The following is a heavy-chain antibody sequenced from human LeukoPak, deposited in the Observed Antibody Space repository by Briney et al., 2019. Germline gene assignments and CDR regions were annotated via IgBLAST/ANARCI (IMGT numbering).Heavy chain of an antibody. CDR2: ISYDGSNK. Sequence: PGRSLRLSCAASGFTFSSYGMHWVRQAPGKGLEWVAVISYDGSNKYYADSVKGRFTISRDNSKNTLYLQMNSLRAEDTAVYYCARGGNHAPQTWGQGTLVTVSS. CDR1: GFTFSSYG. J-gene: IGHJ4*02. D-gene: IGHD1-14*01. CDR3: ARGGNHAPQT. V-gene: IGHV3-30*03.